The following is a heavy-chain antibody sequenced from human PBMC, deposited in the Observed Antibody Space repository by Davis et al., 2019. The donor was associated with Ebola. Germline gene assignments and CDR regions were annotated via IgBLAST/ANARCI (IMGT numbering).Heavy chain of an antibody. J-gene: IGHJ3*02. D-gene: IGHD3-22*01. V-gene: IGHV4-39*07. CDR1: GGSISSSSYY. CDR3: ARDSGWLVVASGAFDI. Sequence: SETLSLTCTVSGGSISSSSYYWGWIRQPPGKGLEWIGSVYYSGNSYYNPSLKSRVSISVDTSKNQFSLKLSSVTAADTAVYYCARDSGWLVVASGAFDIWGQGTMVTVSS. CDR2: VYYSGNS.